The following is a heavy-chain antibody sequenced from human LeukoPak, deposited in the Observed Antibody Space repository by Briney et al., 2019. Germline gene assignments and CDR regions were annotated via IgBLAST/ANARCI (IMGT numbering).Heavy chain of an antibody. V-gene: IGHV4-59*01. CDR1: GGSISSYY. CDR2: IYYSGST. Sequence: SETLSLTCTVSGGSISSYYWSWIRQPPGKGLEWIGYIYYSGSTNYNPSLKSRVTISVDTSKNQFSLKLSSVTAADTAVYYCARVGNIVVGDYYYMDVWGKGTTVTVSS. D-gene: IGHD2-2*01. CDR3: ARVGNIVVGDYYYMDV. J-gene: IGHJ6*03.